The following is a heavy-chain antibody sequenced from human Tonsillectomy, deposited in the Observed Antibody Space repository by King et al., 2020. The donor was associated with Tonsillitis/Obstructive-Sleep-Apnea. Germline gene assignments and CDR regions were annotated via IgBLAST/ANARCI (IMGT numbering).Heavy chain of an antibody. D-gene: IGHD1-26*01. J-gene: IGHJ4*02. V-gene: IGHV3-53*01. CDR3: AATIVGATTDVY. CDR2: IYSSNT. CDR1: GFTVSSDY. Sequence: VQLVESGGGLIQPGSSLRLSCAASGFTVSSDYRQRVRQPPGKGLEWVSFIYSSNTYYSDSVKGRFTVSRDNSKNTLYLQMNSLRAEDTAVYYCAATIVGATTDVYWGQGTLVTVSS.